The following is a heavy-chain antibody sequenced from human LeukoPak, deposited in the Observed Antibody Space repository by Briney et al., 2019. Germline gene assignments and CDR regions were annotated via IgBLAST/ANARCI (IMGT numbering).Heavy chain of an antibody. CDR2: IYPGDSDT. D-gene: IGHD1-26*01. V-gene: IGHV5-51*01. CDR3: AIRYSGSYNDY. Sequence: GESLKISCKGSGYSFTDYWIGWVRQMPGKGLEWMGIIYPGDSDTRYSPPFQGQVTISADKSISTAYLQWSSLKASDTAMCYCAIRYSGSYNDYWGQGILVTVSS. CDR1: GYSFTDYW. J-gene: IGHJ4*02.